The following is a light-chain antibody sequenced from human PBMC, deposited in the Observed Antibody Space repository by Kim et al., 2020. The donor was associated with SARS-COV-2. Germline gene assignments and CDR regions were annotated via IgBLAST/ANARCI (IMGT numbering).Light chain of an antibody. CDR1: SSNIGNNY. CDR2: DTN. Sequence: PEQKVTLSCSGSSSNIGNNYVSWYQQLPGTAPKLLIYDTNKRPSGIPDRFSGSKSGTSATLGITGLQTGDEADYYCGTWDSSLSAVFGGGTQLTVL. CDR3: GTWDSSLSAV. V-gene: IGLV1-51*01. J-gene: IGLJ2*01.